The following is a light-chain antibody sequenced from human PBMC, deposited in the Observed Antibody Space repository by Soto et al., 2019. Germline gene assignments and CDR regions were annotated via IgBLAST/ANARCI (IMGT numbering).Light chain of an antibody. V-gene: IGKV1-39*01. CDR3: HQRQSLPRT. J-gene: IGKJ1*01. Sequence: DIQMTQYPSCLSASVGDRVTITCRASQNIIFYLNWYQQKIGKAPKLLIYAASNLQSGVPSRFSGSGSGTDFTLTISSLEPEDFAVYYCHQRQSLPRTFGQVTKVDIK. CDR2: AAS. CDR1: QNIIFY.